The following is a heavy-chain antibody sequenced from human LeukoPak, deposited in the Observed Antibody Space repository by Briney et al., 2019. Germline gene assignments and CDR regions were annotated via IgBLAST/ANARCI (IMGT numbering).Heavy chain of an antibody. CDR3: AKDITMMVVVEVLDY. Sequence: GGSLRLSCAASGFTFSSYAMSWVRQAPGKGLEWVSAISGSGGSTYYADSVKGRFTISRDNSKNTLYLQMNSLRAEDTAVYYCAKDITMMVVVEVLDYWGQGTLVTVSS. CDR2: ISGSGGST. J-gene: IGHJ4*02. CDR1: GFTFSSYA. D-gene: IGHD3-22*01. V-gene: IGHV3-23*01.